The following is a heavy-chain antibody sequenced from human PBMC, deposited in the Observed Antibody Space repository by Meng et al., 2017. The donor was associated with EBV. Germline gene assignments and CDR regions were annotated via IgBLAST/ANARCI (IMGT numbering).Heavy chain of an antibody. CDR2: INPNRGGK. J-gene: IGHJ4*02. Sequence: QVQLVQFRAEVKKLGASVKVSCNAFEYTFNRYYFHWVRQAPGQGLEWMGRINPNRGGKNYAQKFQGRVTITRDTSISTAYMELSRLRSDDTAVYYCARDEDISAAGKLFGDYWGQGTLVTVSS. V-gene: IGHV1-2*06. CDR3: ARDEDISAAGKLFGDY. CDR1: EYTFNRYY. D-gene: IGHD6-25*01.